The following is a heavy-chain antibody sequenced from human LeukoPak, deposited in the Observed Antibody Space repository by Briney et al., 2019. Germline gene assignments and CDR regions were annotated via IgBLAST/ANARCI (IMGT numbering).Heavy chain of an antibody. CDR2: INPNSGGT. J-gene: IGHJ6*03. V-gene: IGHV1-2*02. Sequence: ASVKVSCKASGYTFTGYYMHWVRQAPGQGLEWMGWINPNSGGTNYAQKFQGRVTITRDTSISTAYMELSRLRSDDTAVYYCARRAPYYYYMDVWGKGTTVTISS. CDR1: GYTFTGYY. CDR3: ARRAPYYYYMDV.